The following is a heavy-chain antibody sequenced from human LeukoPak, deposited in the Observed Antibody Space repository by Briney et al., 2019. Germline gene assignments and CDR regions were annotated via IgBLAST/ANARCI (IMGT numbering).Heavy chain of an antibody. J-gene: IGHJ4*02. Sequence: PGGSLRLSCAASEFTFNRYAMTWVRQAPGKGLEWVSSISGSGGSTYYADSVKGRFTISRDNSKNTLYLQMNSLRAEDTAVYYCAKRTGSYFDYWGQGTLVTVSS. D-gene: IGHD3/OR15-3a*01. CDR2: ISGSGGST. CDR1: EFTFNRYA. CDR3: AKRTGSYFDY. V-gene: IGHV3-23*01.